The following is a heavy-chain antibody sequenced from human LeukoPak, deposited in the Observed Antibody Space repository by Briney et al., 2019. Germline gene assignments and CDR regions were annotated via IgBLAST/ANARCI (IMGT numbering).Heavy chain of an antibody. CDR3: ARARYESSGYFSYYFDS. CDR2: IYHTGNT. CDR1: GVSLSSGDYY. V-gene: IGHV4-30-4*01. D-gene: IGHD3-22*01. Sequence: PSETLSLTCTVSGVSLSSGDYYWSWVRQSPGKVLEWIGYIYHTGNTYYSPSLKNRVTKAVDTSKNQFSLKLTSVTAADTAVYYCARARYESSGYFSYYFDSWGQGTLVIVSS. J-gene: IGHJ4*02.